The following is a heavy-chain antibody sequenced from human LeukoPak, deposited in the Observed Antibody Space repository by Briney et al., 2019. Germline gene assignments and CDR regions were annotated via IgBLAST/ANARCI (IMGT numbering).Heavy chain of an antibody. CDR1: GFTFSSYA. J-gene: IGHJ4*02. D-gene: IGHD1-26*01. Sequence: GGSLRLSCAASGFTFSSYAMHWVRQAPGKGLEWVAVISYDGSNKYYADSVKGRFTISRDNSKNTLYLQMNSLRAEDTAVYYCARALGATNYFDYWGQGTLVTVSS. CDR2: ISYDGSNK. V-gene: IGHV3-30-3*01. CDR3: ARALGATNYFDY.